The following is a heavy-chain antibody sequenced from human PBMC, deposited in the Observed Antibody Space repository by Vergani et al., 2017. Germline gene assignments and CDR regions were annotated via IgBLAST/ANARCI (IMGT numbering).Heavy chain of an antibody. V-gene: IGHV4-61*02. CDR2: VYPSGTT. CDR1: GGSISAGYYF. Sequence: QVQLQASGPGRVKPSQTLSLTCTMSGGSISAGYYFWSWIRQPAGKGLEWMGRVYPSGTTNYNPSLNGRVTIFVDKSKNLLSLRLNSVTAADTAVYYCARGETRTDWFDPWGQGTLVTVSS. D-gene: IGHD3/OR15-3a*01. J-gene: IGHJ5*02. CDR3: ARGETRTDWFDP.